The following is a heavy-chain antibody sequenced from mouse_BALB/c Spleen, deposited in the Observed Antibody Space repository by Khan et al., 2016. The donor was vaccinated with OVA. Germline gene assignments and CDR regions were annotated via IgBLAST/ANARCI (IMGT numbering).Heavy chain of an antibody. V-gene: IGHV9-1*02. J-gene: IGHJ4*01. CDR1: GYTFTNYG. CDR2: INTYTGEP. Sequence: QIQLVQSGPELKKPGETVKISCKASGYTFTNYGMNWVKQAPGKGLKWMGWINTYTGEPTYADDFKGRFAFSLETSASTAYLQINNLKNEDRATYFCTRRISDFALDYWGQGTSITVSS. D-gene: IGHD2-13*01. CDR3: TRRISDFALDY.